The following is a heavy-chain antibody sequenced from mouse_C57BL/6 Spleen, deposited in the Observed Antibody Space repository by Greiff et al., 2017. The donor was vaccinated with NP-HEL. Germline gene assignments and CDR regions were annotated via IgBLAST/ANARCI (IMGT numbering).Heavy chain of an antibody. CDR3: ARRGFDYYGIGFPFAY. Sequence: VKLQQSGAELMKPGASVKLSCKATGYTFTGYWIEWVKQRPGHGLEWIGEILPGSGSTNYNEKFKGKATFTADTSSNTAYMQLSSLTTEDTAIYYCARRGFDYYGIGFPFAYWGQGTLVTVSA. CDR1: GYTFTGYW. CDR2: ILPGSGST. V-gene: IGHV1-9*01. J-gene: IGHJ3*01. D-gene: IGHD1-1*01.